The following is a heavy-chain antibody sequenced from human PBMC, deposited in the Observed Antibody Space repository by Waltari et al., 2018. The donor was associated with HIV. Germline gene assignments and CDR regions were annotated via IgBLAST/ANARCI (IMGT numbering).Heavy chain of an antibody. CDR3: ARDSLYSDSSGYYFRPFDM. D-gene: IGHD3-22*01. CDR2: ISFDGSSA. Sequence: QDQLVESGGGVLQSGRSLRLSCSAYGFPFSCYAMPWVRQAPGKGLEWVAVISFDGSSAYYADSVKGRFTISKDNPKNTLYLQMKSLITEDTAVYFCARDSLYSDSSGYYFRPFDMWGQGTMVTVSS. J-gene: IGHJ3*02. CDR1: GFPFSCYA. V-gene: IGHV3-30-3*01.